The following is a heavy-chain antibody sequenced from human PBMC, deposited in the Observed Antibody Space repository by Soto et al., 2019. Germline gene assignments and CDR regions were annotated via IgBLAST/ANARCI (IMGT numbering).Heavy chain of an antibody. D-gene: IGHD2-8*01. CDR3: AKNGHPPYYYYGMDV. CDR1: GYTFSTYG. CDR2: ISGYNGDA. Sequence: QGQLVQSGAEVKQPGASVKVSCKASGYTFSTYGISWVRQAPGQGLEWMGWISGYNGDANYAQKFQGRVTMTIDTSTTTADLELRRLTYDDTAVYFCAKNGHPPYYYYGMDVWGQGTPVTVSS. V-gene: IGHV1-18*01. J-gene: IGHJ6*02.